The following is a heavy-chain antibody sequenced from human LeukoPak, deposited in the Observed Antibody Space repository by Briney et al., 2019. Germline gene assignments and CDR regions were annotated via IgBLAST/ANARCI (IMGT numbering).Heavy chain of an antibody. CDR2: IYYSGST. Sequence: PSETLSLTCTVSGGSISSSSYYWGWIRQPPGKGLEWIGSIYYSGSTYYNPSLKSRVTISVDTSKNQFSLKLSSVTAADTAVYYCARQWPDYGDYGDNWFDPWGQGTLVTVSS. J-gene: IGHJ5*02. CDR3: ARQWPDYGDYGDNWFDP. D-gene: IGHD4-17*01. CDR1: GGSISSSSYY. V-gene: IGHV4-39*01.